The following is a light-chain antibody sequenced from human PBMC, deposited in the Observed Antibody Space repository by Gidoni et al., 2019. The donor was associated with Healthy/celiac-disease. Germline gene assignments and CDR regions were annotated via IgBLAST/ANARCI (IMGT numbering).Light chain of an antibody. Sequence: IVLTQSPATLSLSPGERATLSCRASQSVSSYLAWYQQNPGQAPRLLIYDASNRATGIPARFSGSGSGTDFTLTISSLEPEDFAVYYCQQRSNWPPLTFXGXTKVEIK. J-gene: IGKJ4*01. CDR3: QQRSNWPPLT. V-gene: IGKV3-11*01. CDR1: QSVSSY. CDR2: DAS.